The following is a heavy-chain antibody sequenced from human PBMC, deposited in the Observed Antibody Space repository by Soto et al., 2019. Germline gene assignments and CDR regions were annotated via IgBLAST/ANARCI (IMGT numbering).Heavy chain of an antibody. D-gene: IGHD3-16*01. V-gene: IGHV4-31*03. CDR1: GGSIGSGDYY. J-gene: IGHJ3*02. Sequence: QVQLQESGPGLVKPSQTLSLTCTVSGGSIGSGDYYWTWIRQHPGRGLEGIGYIYDNGDTYYNPSLKSRVTISADTSKDQFSLRLSSVTAADSAFYYCAIAYDYDATKNDGFDIWGQGTLVTVSS. CDR2: IYDNGDT. CDR3: AIAYDYDATKNDGFDI.